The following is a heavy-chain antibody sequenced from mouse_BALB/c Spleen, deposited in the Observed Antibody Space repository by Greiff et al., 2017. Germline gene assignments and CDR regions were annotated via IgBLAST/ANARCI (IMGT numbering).Heavy chain of an antibody. V-gene: IGHV5-4*02. J-gene: IGHJ4*01. CDR3: ARVRRGYAMDY. D-gene: IGHD2-12*01. CDR1: GFTFSDYY. CDR2: ISDGGSYT. Sequence: EVQGVESGGGLVKPGGSLKLSCAASGFTFSDYYMYWVRQTPEKRLEWVATISDGGSYTYYPDSVKGRFTISRDNAKNNLYLQMSSLKSEDTAMYYCARVRRGYAMDYWGQGTSVTVSS.